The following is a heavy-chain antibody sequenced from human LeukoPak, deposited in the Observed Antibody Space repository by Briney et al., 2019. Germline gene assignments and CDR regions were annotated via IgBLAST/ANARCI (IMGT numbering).Heavy chain of an antibody. CDR1: GFTFSSFA. J-gene: IGHJ5*02. Sequence: PGGSLRLSCAASGFTFSSFAMNWVRHAPGKGLEWLSATSGRGGGGNTYYADSVKGRFTVSRDDSKNTLYLGMNSLTAADTAVYYCAKAESPTATRGNWLDPWGQGVLVTVSS. CDR3: AKAESPTATRGNWLDP. D-gene: IGHD2-2*01. V-gene: IGHV3-23*01. CDR2: TSGRGGGGNT.